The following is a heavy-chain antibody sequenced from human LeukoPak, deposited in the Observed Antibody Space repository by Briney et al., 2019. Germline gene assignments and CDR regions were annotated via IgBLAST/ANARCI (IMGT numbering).Heavy chain of an antibody. V-gene: IGHV3-7*01. J-gene: IGHJ4*02. Sequence: SGGSLRLSCAASGFTFSTYWMSWVRQAPGMGLEWVANIKQDGSEKYYLDSVKGRFTISRDNAKNSLYLQMNSLRAEDTAVYFCTREAAAGIDYWGQGTLVTVSS. CDR2: IKQDGSEK. D-gene: IGHD6-13*01. CDR3: TREAAAGIDY. CDR1: GFTFSTYW.